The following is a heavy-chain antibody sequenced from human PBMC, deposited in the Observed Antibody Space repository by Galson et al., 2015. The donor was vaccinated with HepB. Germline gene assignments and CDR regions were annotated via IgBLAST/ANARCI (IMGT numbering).Heavy chain of an antibody. CDR1: GNSFTNYW. V-gene: IGHV5-10-1*01. CDR2: IDPSDSYT. CDR3: AREDPGIAAAVRSGMDV. Sequence: QSGAEVKKPGESLRISCKGSGNSFTNYWISWVRQMPGKGLEWMGRIDPSDSYTDYSPSFQGHVTISADKSISTAFLQWNSLKASDTAMYYCAREDPGIAAAVRSGMDVWGQGTTVTVSS. J-gene: IGHJ6*02. D-gene: IGHD6-13*01.